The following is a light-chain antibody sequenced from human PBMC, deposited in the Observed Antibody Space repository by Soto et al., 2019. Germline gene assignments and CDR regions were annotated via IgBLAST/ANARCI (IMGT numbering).Light chain of an antibody. CDR3: QVSDGTARRT. CDR2: SAS. J-gene: IGKJ3*01. CDR1: QSISAY. Sequence: DIQMTQSPSSLSASVGDRVTIICRASQSISAYVNWYQQKPGKAPKLLIYSASNLQSGVPSRFSGSGSGTDVTLTISSQQPEDSASYYCQVSDGTARRTFGPGTKVDIK. V-gene: IGKV1-39*01.